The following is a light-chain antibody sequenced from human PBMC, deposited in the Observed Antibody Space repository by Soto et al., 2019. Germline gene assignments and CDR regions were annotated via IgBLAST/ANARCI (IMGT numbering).Light chain of an antibody. CDR1: QSISSW. J-gene: IGKJ1*01. Sequence: DIQMNQSPSTLSASVGDRVTITCRASQSISSWLAWYQQKPGKAPKVLIYDASSLEYGVPSRFSGSGSGTEFTLTIRSLQPDDFATYYCQQYNSYSRTFGQGTKVDIK. CDR3: QQYNSYSRT. V-gene: IGKV1-5*01. CDR2: DAS.